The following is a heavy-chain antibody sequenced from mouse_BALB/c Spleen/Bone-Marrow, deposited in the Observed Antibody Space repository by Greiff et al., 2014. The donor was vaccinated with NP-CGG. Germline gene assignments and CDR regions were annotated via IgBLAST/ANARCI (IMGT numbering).Heavy chain of an antibody. CDR3: ARDPIYYDYDWYFDV. CDR1: GFSFTSYG. J-gene: IGHJ1*01. D-gene: IGHD2-4*01. V-gene: IGHV2-9*02. CDR2: IWAGGST. Sequence: VKLMESGPGLVAPSQSLSITCTVSGFSFTSYGVHWVRQPPGKGLEWLGVIWAGGSTNYNSALMSRLSISKENSKSQVFLKMNSLQTDDTAMYYCARDPIYYDYDWYFDVWGAGTTVTVSS.